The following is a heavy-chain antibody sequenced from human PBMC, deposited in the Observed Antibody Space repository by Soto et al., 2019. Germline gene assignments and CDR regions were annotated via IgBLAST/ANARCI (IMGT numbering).Heavy chain of an antibody. CDR2: LSYSGTNE. D-gene: IGHD1-26*01. V-gene: IGHV3-30-3*01. Sequence: QVQLVESGGGVVQPGGSLRLSCAASGFTFSAFAFHWVRQAPGKGLEWVAILSYSGTNEYYAESVKGRFTISRDNSNDTVYLRMTNLRPENTALYSCTRVLLISGHPRLRGFDFWGLGTLVSVTS. J-gene: IGHJ4*02. CDR3: TRVLLISGHPRLRGFDF. CDR1: GFTFSAFA.